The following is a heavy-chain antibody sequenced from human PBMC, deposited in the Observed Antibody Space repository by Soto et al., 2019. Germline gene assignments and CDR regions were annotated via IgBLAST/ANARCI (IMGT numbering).Heavy chain of an antibody. Sequence: EAQLVESGGGLVQPGGSLRLSCAASGFTFSDHYMDWVRQAPGKGLEWVGRIRNRANGYTTEYVASVKGRFTISRDDSTSSLYLQMNSLKTEDTAVYYCAKDHADGDYVGWFDPWGQGTLVTVSS. J-gene: IGHJ5*02. V-gene: IGHV3-72*01. D-gene: IGHD4-17*01. CDR3: AKDHADGDYVGWFDP. CDR2: IRNRANGYTT. CDR1: GFTFSDHY.